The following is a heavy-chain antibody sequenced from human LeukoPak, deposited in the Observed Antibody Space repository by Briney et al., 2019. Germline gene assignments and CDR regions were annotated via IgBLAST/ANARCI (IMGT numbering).Heavy chain of an antibody. CDR3: EKVDYYWFDP. V-gene: IGHV3-23*01. CDR1: GFTFSSDT. Sequence: VGSLRLSCAASGFTFSSDTMSSVPHAPRKGREWVSAISGSGGSTYYADSVKGRFTISRDNSKNTLYLQMNSLRAEDTAVYYCEKVDYYWFDPWGQGTLVTVSS. J-gene: IGHJ5*02. CDR2: ISGSGGST. D-gene: IGHD2/OR15-2a*01.